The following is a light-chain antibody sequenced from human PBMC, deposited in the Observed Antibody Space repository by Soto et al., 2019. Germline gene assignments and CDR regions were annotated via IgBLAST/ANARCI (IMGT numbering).Light chain of an antibody. CDR2: WAS. CDR3: QQYYSTPPT. J-gene: IGKJ4*02. V-gene: IGKV4-1*01. Sequence: DIVMTQSPDSLTVSLGERATINCKSSQSILSSSNNKNYLVWYQQKPGQPPKVLINWASTRESAVPDRFSGSESGADFTLTISRLQAEDVAVYYCQQYYSTPPTFGGGTKLEIK. CDR1: QSILSSSNNKNY.